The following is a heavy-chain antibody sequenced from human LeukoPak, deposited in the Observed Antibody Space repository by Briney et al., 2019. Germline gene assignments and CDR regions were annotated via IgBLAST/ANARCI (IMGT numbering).Heavy chain of an antibody. CDR1: GGSISSYY. J-gene: IGHJ2*01. CDR3: ARESGGGSIWKTWYFDL. V-gene: IGHV4-59*01. D-gene: IGHD2-15*01. CDR2: IYYSGST. Sequence: SETLSLTXTVSGGSISSYYWSWIGQAPGKGLEWIGYIYYSGSTNYNPSLKSRVTISVDTSKNQFSLKLSSVTAADTAVYYCARESGGGSIWKTWYFDLWGRGTLVTVSS.